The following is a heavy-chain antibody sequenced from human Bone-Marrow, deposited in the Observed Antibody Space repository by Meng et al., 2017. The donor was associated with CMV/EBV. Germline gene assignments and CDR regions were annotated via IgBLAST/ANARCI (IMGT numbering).Heavy chain of an antibody. J-gene: IGHJ4*02. CDR3: ARYPRNIAVDPRFDY. CDR2: INPNSGGT. CDR1: GYTFTGYY. D-gene: IGHD6-19*01. Sequence: ASVKVSCKASGYTFTGYYMHWVRQAPGQGLEWMGWINPNSGGTNYAQKFQGRVTMPRDTSISTAYMELSRLRSDDTAVYYCARYPRNIAVDPRFDYWGQGTLVTGSS. V-gene: IGHV1-2*02.